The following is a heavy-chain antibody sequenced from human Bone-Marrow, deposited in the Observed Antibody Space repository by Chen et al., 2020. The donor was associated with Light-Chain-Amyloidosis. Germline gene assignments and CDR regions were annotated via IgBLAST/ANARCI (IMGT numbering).Heavy chain of an antibody. CDR2: ICGSGFTT. CDR1: QFTLRSFA. CDR3: AKEVIAVPGNYFDH. Sequence: EVQLVESGGGLARPGESLRLACAAPQFTLRSFAMSWVRQAPGRGLEWLATICGSGFTTYYSYAVKGRYTISRDNYKNTLYLHMNSLRVEDTAPYYCAKEVIAVPGNYFDHWGQGTLVAVSS. V-gene: IGHV3-23*04. J-gene: IGHJ4*02. D-gene: IGHD3-16*02.